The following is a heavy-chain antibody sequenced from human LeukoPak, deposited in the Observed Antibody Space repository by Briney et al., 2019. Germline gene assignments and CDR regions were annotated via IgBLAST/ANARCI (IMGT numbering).Heavy chain of an antibody. Sequence: PGGSLRLSCAASGFTFTSNAMGWVRQAPGKGLEWVSAISGSGARTYYADSVKGRFTISRDNSKNTLYLQMNSLRAEDTAVYYCAKWGCSGGNCYPFDYWGQGTLVTVSS. V-gene: IGHV3-23*01. CDR3: AKWGCSGGNCYPFDY. D-gene: IGHD2-15*01. CDR1: GFTFTSNA. J-gene: IGHJ4*02. CDR2: ISGSGART.